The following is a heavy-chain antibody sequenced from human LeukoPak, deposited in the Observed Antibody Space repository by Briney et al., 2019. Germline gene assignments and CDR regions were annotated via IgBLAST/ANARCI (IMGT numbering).Heavy chain of an antibody. CDR3: ASGLGYEDIVATNY. CDR2: INHSGST. Sequence: PSETLSLTCAVSGGSLSGYDWSWIRQPPGKGLEWIGEINHSGSTNYNPSLKTRVTISVDTSKNQFSLKLSSVTAADTAVYYCASGLGYEDIVATNYWGQGTLVTVSS. D-gene: IGHD5-12*01. V-gene: IGHV4-34*01. CDR1: GGSLSGYD. J-gene: IGHJ4*02.